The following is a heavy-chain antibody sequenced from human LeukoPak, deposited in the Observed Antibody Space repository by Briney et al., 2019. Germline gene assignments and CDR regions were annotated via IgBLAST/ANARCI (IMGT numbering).Heavy chain of an antibody. J-gene: IGHJ4*02. CDR1: GFTFSRNV. CDR3: AKERGYSTSPYFDY. D-gene: IGHD6-6*01. CDR2: ISGSGGST. V-gene: IGHV3-23*01. Sequence: GGSLRLSCAASGFTFSRNVMSWVRQAPGKGLEWVSGISGSGGSTYYADSVKGRFTISRDNSKNTLYLQMNSLRAEDTALHYCAKERGYSTSPYFDYWGQGTLVTVSS.